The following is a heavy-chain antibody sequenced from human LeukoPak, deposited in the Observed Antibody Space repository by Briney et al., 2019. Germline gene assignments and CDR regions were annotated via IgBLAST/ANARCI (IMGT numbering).Heavy chain of an antibody. CDR1: GFTLSNHA. D-gene: IGHD6-13*01. J-gene: IGHJ4*02. V-gene: IGHV3-23*01. Sequence: GGSLRLSCAVSGFTLSNHAVSWVRQVPGKGLKGVSIVVGTGGTWYADAVKGRFVLSRDNSKNTVYLQMSSLRAEDTAVYYCATSPAAGRRQIRFDYWGQGTLVTVSS. CDR2: VVGTGGT. CDR3: ATSPAAGRRQIRFDY.